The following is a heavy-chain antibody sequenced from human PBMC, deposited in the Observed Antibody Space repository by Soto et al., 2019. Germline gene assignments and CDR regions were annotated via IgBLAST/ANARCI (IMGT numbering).Heavy chain of an antibody. J-gene: IGHJ5*02. CDR2: IYYSGST. V-gene: IGHV4-39*01. Sequence: SETLSLTCSVSGGSISSSSYFWGWIRQPPGKGLEWIGSIYYSGSTYYNPSLKSRVTVSVDTSKNQFSLKLSSVTAADTAVYYCARHPRDCWFDPWGQGTLVT. CDR1: GGSISSSSYF. D-gene: IGHD2-21*02. CDR3: ARHPRDCWFDP.